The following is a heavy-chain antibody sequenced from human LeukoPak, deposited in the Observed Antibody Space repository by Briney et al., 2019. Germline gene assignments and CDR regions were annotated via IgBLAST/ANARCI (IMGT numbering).Heavy chain of an antibody. V-gene: IGHV3-30*03. CDR2: ISYDGSNK. CDR3: ARTYSSFDY. Sequence: GRSLRLSCAASGFTFSSYGMHWVRQAPGKGLEWVAVISYDGSNKYYADSVKGRFTISRDNSKNTLYLQMNSLRAEDTAVYYCARTYSSFDYWGQGTLVTVSS. D-gene: IGHD6-19*01. CDR1: GFTFSSYG. J-gene: IGHJ4*02.